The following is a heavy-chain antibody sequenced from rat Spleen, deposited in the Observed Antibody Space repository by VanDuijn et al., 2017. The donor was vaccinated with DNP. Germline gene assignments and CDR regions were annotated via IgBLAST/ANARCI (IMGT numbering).Heavy chain of an antibody. CDR2: INTDGGST. CDR1: GFTFSSYW. V-gene: IGHV5-58*01. Sequence: EVQLVETGGGLVQPGRSLKLSCVASGFTFSSYWMYWIRQAPGKGLEWVASINTDGGSTYSPDSVKGRLTISRDNAKSTLYLQMDSLRSEDTATYYCATFPSPFYWGQGVMVTVSS. CDR3: ATFPSPFY. J-gene: IGHJ2*01.